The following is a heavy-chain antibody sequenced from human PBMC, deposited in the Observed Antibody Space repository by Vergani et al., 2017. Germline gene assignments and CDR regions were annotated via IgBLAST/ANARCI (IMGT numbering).Heavy chain of an antibody. CDR3: AKWPLGDGSSGGYFDY. J-gene: IGHJ4*02. CDR1: GFTFSTYG. D-gene: IGHD6-19*01. V-gene: IGHV3-33*06. CDR2: IWYDGSNK. Sequence: QVQLVESGGGVVQPGRSLRLSCASSGFTFSTYGMHWVRQATGKGLEWVAVIWYDGSNKYYADSVKGRFTISRDNSKNTLYRQMNSLRAEDTAVYYCAKWPLGDGSSGGYFDYWGQGTLVTVSS.